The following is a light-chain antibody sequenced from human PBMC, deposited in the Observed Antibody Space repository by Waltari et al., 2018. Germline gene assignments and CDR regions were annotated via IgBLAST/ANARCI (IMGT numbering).Light chain of an antibody. Sequence: IVLTQSPGTLSLSPGERATLPCRASQSVSRSLAWYQQKPGQAPKLLIYGASTRATGIPDRCTGSGSCTDFSLTISSLEPEDFAIYFCQHYVRLPATFGQGTKVEIK. CDR1: QSVSRS. V-gene: IGKV3-20*01. J-gene: IGKJ1*01. CDR3: QHYVRLPAT. CDR2: GAS.